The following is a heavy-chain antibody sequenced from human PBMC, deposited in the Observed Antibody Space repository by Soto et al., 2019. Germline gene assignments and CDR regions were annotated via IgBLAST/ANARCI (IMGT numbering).Heavy chain of an antibody. V-gene: IGHV4-4*02. Sequence: QVQLQESGPGLVEPSGTLSLTCAVSGGSISSGNWWSWVRQPPGKGLEWIGEIYHSGSTNYNPSLKSRVTISVHKSKNQFSLTLNSVTAADTAVYHCARVGDRGYSLGYWGQGTLVTVSA. D-gene: IGHD5-18*01. CDR2: IYHSGST. CDR1: GGSISSGNW. CDR3: ARVGDRGYSLGY. J-gene: IGHJ4*02.